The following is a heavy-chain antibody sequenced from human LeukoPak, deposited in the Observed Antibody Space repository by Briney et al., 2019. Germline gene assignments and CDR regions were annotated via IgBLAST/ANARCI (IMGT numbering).Heavy chain of an antibody. J-gene: IGHJ4*02. CDR1: GFTFSSYA. D-gene: IGHD5-12*01. CDR3: AAYSGYGSYFDY. Sequence: PGGSLRLPCAASGFTFSSYAMSWVRQAPGKGLDWVSAISGSGGSTYYADSVKGRFTISRDNSKNTLYLQMNSLRAEDTAVYYCAAYSGYGSYFDYWGQGTLVTVSS. CDR2: ISGSGGST. V-gene: IGHV3-23*01.